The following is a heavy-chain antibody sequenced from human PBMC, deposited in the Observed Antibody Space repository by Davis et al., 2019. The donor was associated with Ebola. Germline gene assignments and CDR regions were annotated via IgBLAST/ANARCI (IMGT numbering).Heavy chain of an antibody. V-gene: IGHV3-74*01. CDR2: INSDGSST. Sequence: PGGSLRLSCAASGFTFSSYAMSWVRQAPGKGLVWVSRINSDGSSTSYADSVKGRFTISRDNAKNTLYLQMNSLRAEDTAVYYCARDPKGYYYGMDVWGQGTTVTVSS. CDR3: ARDPKGYYYGMDV. CDR1: GFTFSSYA. J-gene: IGHJ6*02.